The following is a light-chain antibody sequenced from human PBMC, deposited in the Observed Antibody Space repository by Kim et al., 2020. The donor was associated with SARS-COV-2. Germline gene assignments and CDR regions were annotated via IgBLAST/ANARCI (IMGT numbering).Light chain of an antibody. V-gene: IGKV3-20*01. CDR2: GTS. CDR3: QQYDRPPYT. CDR1: QSVADNH. J-gene: IGKJ2*01. Sequence: EIVLTQSPGTLSLSPGETVILSCRASQSVADNHLAWFQQEPGQAPRLLMYGTSSRATGIPDRFSGSGSGTDFTLTISRLEPEDSAVYYCQQYDRPPYTFGQGTKLEI.